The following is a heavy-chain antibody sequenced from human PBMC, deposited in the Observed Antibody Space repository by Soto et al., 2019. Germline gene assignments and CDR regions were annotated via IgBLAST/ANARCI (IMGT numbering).Heavy chain of an antibody. Sequence: QVQLVQSGAEVKKVGSSVKVSCKASGGTFSSSVISWVRQAPGQGLEWMGGIIPILGTPNYAQDFKGRVTIAADESTSIVYLELNSLRADDTAVYYCAKGGDTDLDWFDPWGQGTLVTVSS. D-gene: IGHD5-18*01. CDR2: IIPILGTP. J-gene: IGHJ5*02. V-gene: IGHV1-69*11. CDR1: GGTFSSSV. CDR3: AKGGDTDLDWFDP.